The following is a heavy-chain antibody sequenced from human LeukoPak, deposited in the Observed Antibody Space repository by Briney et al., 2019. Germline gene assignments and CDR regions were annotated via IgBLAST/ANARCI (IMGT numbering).Heavy chain of an antibody. Sequence: SGTLSLTCAVSGGSISSSNWWSWVRQPPGKGLEWIGEIYHSGSTNYNPSLKSRVTISVDKSKNQFSLKLSSVTAADTAVYYCARERRAMVRGAGFDYWGQGTLVTVSS. J-gene: IGHJ4*02. V-gene: IGHV4-4*02. D-gene: IGHD3-10*01. CDR1: GGSISSSNW. CDR3: ARERRAMVRGAGFDY. CDR2: IYHSGST.